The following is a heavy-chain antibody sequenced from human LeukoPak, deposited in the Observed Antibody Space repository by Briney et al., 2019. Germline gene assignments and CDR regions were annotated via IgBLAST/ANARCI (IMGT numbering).Heavy chain of an antibody. Sequence: PVKVSCKASGGTFSSCAISWVRQAPGQGLEWMGRIIPIFGIANYAQKFQGRVTITADKSTSTAYMELSSLRPEDTAVYYCARGSIAAAAGHFDYWGQGTLVTVSS. CDR3: ARGSIAAAAGHFDY. V-gene: IGHV1-69*04. CDR2: IIPIFGIA. CDR1: GGTFSSCA. D-gene: IGHD6-13*01. J-gene: IGHJ4*02.